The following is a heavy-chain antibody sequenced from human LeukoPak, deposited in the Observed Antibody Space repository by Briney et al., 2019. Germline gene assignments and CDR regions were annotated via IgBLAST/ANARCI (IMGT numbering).Heavy chain of an antibody. V-gene: IGHV3-9*01. Sequence: PGGSLRLSCAASGFTFDDYAMHWVRQAPGKGLEWVSGISWNSGSIGYADSVKGRFTISRDNAKNSLYLQMNSLRAEDTALYYCARDFYYYDSSGYPPYYYMDVWGKGTTVTVSS. CDR3: ARDFYYYDSSGYPPYYYMDV. D-gene: IGHD3-22*01. CDR1: GFTFDDYA. CDR2: ISWNSGSI. J-gene: IGHJ6*03.